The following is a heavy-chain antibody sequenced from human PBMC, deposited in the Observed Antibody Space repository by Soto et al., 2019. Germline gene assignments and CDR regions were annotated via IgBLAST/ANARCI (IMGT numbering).Heavy chain of an antibody. J-gene: IGHJ4*02. D-gene: IGHD6-13*01. CDR3: SYSSSALGFDF. V-gene: IGHV1-69*01. CDR1: GGTFSSYV. Sequence: QVQLVQSGAEVKKPGSSVKVSCKASGGTFSSYVISWVRQAPGQGLEWMGGIIPMFEKTTYAQRFQGRVTITADESTSTAYMELSSLRSEDTAFYFCSYSSSALGFDFWGQGTLVTVSS. CDR2: IIPMFEKT.